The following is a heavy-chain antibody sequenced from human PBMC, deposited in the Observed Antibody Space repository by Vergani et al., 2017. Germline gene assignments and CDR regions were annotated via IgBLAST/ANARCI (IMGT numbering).Heavy chain of an antibody. CDR2: ISGSGGST. D-gene: IGHD2-2*01. V-gene: IGHV3-23*01. Sequence: EVQLLESGGGLVQPGGSLRLSCAASGFTFSSYAMSWVRQAPGKGLEWVSAISGSGGSTYYADSVKGRFTISRDNSKNTLYLQMNSLRAEDTAVYYCARAIVVSLAFDYWGQGTLVTVSS. J-gene: IGHJ4*02. CDR3: ARAIVVSLAFDY. CDR1: GFTFSSYA.